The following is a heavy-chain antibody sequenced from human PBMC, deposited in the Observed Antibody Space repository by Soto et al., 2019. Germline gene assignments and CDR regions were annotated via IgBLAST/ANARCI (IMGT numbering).Heavy chain of an antibody. J-gene: IGHJ6*02. CDR1: GGTFSSYA. V-gene: IGHV1-69*06. D-gene: IGHD2-8*01. CDR3: ARERYQVLSDGMDV. Sequence: SVKVSCKASGGTFSSYAISWVRQAPGQGLEWMGGIIPIFGTANYAQKFQGRVTLTWDTSINTAYMELSSLRPDDTAMYYRARERYQVLSDGMDVWGQGTSVTVSS. CDR2: IIPIFGTA.